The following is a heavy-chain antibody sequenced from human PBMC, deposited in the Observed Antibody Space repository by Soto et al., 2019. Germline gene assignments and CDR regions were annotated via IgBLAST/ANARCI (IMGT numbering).Heavy chain of an antibody. Sequence: SETLSLTCTVSGGSISSSSYCWGWIRQPPGKGLEWIGTIYYSGSTYYNPSLNSRVTISVDTSKNQLSLKLSSVTAADTAIYYCARHRGSDFYYGFDPWGQGTLVTVSS. CDR2: IYYSGST. CDR3: ARHRGSDFYYGFDP. D-gene: IGHD3-22*01. V-gene: IGHV4-39*01. J-gene: IGHJ5*02. CDR1: GGSISSSSYC.